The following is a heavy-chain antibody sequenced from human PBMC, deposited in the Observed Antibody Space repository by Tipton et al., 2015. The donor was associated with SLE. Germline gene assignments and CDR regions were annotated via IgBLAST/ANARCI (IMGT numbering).Heavy chain of an antibody. J-gene: IGHJ3*02. Sequence: SLRLSCAASGFTFSRYDMHWVRQATGKGLEWVSTIGTAGDTYYLGPVRGRFTISRDNAKDSLYLQMSSLTAGDTAMYYCARAGSSTWYNALDIWGQGTMVTVSS. D-gene: IGHD6-13*01. CDR1: GFTFSRYD. CDR3: ARAGSSTWYNALDI. V-gene: IGHV3-13*01. CDR2: IGTAGDT.